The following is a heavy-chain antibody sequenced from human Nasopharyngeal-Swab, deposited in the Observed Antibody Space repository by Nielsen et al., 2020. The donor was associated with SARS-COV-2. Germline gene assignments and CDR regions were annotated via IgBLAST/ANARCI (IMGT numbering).Heavy chain of an antibody. V-gene: IGHV4-34*01. CDR1: GGSFSGYY. CDR3: ARGLSGVVPAPILGLGPYYYYYYMDV. CDR2: INHSGST. Sequence: ESLKISCAVYGGSFSGYYWGWIRQPPGKGPEWIAEINHSGSTSYNPSFRSRVTLSVDTSMNQFSLELTSVTAADTAVYYCARGLSGVVPAPILGLGPYYYYYYMDVWGKGTTVTVSS. D-gene: IGHD2-2*01. J-gene: IGHJ6*03.